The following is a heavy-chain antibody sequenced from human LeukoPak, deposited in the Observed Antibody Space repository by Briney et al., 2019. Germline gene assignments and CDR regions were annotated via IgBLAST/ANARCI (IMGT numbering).Heavy chain of an antibody. CDR3: ARDNPLDFWSGYHDY. CDR2: IYTSGST. D-gene: IGHD3-3*01. Sequence: SETLSLTCTVFGGSISSYYWSWIRQPAGKGLEWIGRIYTSGSTNYNPSLKSRVTMSVDTSKNQFSLQLSSVTAADTAVYYCARDNPLDFWSGYHDYWGQGTLVTVSS. J-gene: IGHJ4*02. CDR1: GGSISSYY. V-gene: IGHV4-4*07.